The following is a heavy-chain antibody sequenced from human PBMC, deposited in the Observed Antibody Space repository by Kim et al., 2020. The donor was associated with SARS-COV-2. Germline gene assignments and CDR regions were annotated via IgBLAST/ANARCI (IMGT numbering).Heavy chain of an antibody. Sequence: SVKVSCKASGGTFSSYAISWVRQAPGQGLEWMGRIIPILGIANYAQKFQGRVTITADKSTSTAYMKLSSLRSEDTAVYYCARVVRYYYDSSGYYLDYWGQGTLVTVSS. CDR2: IIPILGIA. CDR1: GGTFSSYA. J-gene: IGHJ4*02. V-gene: IGHV1-69*04. D-gene: IGHD3-22*01. CDR3: ARVVRYYYDSSGYYLDY.